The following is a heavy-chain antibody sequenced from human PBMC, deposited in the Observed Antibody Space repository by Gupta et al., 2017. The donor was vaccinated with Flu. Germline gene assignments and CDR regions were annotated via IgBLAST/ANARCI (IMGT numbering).Heavy chain of an antibody. CDR1: GYTFTGYF. J-gene: IGHJ1*01. CDR3: ARDRDSGGDDYAEYFHY. D-gene: IGHD5-12*01. V-gene: IGHV1-2*02. CDR2: INPNSGRT. Sequence: QVQLVQSGAEVKKPGASVKVSCKASGYTFTGYFIHWVRQAPGQGLEWMGWINPNSGRTQSAQKFQGRVTMTRDTSVSTAYMEVSRLTSDDTAVYYCARDRDSGGDDYAEYFHYWGQGTLVTVSS.